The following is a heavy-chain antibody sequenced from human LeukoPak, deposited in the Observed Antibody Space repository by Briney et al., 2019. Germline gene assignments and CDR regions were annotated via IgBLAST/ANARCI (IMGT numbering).Heavy chain of an antibody. V-gene: IGHV3-7*01. D-gene: IGHD3-10*01. CDR1: GFTFSSYW. Sequence: GGSLRLSCVASGFTFSSYWMTWVRQAPGKGLEWVANIRTDGSQIYYVDSVKGRFTISRDNARNSLYLQMNSLRAEDTAVYYCAREVAWYYYGSGSRAHDYWGQGTLVTVSS. CDR2: IRTDGSQI. CDR3: AREVAWYYYGSGSRAHDY. J-gene: IGHJ4*02.